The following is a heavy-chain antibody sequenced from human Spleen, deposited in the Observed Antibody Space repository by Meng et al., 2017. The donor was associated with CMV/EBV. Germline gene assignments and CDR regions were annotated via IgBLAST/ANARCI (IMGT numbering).Heavy chain of an antibody. CDR1: CGSFSGYY. CDR2: INHSGST. D-gene: IGHD6-6*01. CDR3: ARGHRGSSGRFDY. Sequence: CAVNCGSFSGYYWPWLRQPPGKVLEWIGDINHSGSTRYNPSLTSRVTTSVDTSKIQFSLRVRSVTAADTAVYYCARGHRGSSGRFDYWGPGTLVTVSS. J-gene: IGHJ4*02. V-gene: IGHV4-34*01.